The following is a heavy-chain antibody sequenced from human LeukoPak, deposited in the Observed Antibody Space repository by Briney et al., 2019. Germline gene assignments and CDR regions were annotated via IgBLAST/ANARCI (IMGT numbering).Heavy chain of an antibody. CDR3: ARGDVDTAMVSYSGEDY. CDR1: GFTFSSYS. J-gene: IGHJ4*02. Sequence: SGGSLRLSCAASGFTFSSYSMNWVRQAPGKGLEWVSSISSSSSYIYYADSVKGRFTISRDNAKNSLYLQMNSLRAEDTAVYYCARGDVDTAMVSYSGEDYWGQGTLVTVSS. D-gene: IGHD5-18*01. V-gene: IGHV3-21*01. CDR2: ISSSSSYI.